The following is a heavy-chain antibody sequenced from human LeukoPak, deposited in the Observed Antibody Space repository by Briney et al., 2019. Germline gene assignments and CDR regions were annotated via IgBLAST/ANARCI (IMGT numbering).Heavy chain of an antibody. Sequence: PSETLSLTCAVYGGSFSGYYWSWIRQPPGKGLEWIGEINHSGSTNYNPSLKSRVTISVDTSKNQLSLKLSSVTAADTAVYYCARGPQGTWIQLWKFDYWGQGTLVTVSS. CDR3: ARGPQGTWIQLWKFDY. V-gene: IGHV4-34*01. D-gene: IGHD5-18*01. J-gene: IGHJ4*02. CDR1: GGSFSGYY. CDR2: INHSGST.